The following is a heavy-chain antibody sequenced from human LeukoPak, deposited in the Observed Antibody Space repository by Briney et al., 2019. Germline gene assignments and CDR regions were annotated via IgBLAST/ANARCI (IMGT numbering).Heavy chain of an antibody. J-gene: IGHJ3*02. Sequence: SETLSLTCTVSGGSFSSFYWSWIRQPPGKGLEWIGYIYYSGSINYNPSLKSRVTISVDTSKNQFSLKLNSVTAADTAVYYCAEASGDYYDSSGYYSDAFDIWGQGTMVTVSS. CDR2: IYYSGSI. D-gene: IGHD3-22*01. V-gene: IGHV4-59*01. CDR1: GGSFSSFY. CDR3: AEASGDYYDSSGYYSDAFDI.